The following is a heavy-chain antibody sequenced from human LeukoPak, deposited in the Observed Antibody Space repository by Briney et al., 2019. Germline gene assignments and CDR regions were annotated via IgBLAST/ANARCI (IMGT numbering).Heavy chain of an antibody. V-gene: IGHV4-39*07. Sequence: SETLSLTCTVSGGSISSSSYYWGWIRQPPGKGLEWIGSIYYSGSTYYNPSLKSRVTISVDTSKNQFSLKLSSVTAADTAVYYCARVCLAVTTGSEYFQHWGQGTLVTVSS. J-gene: IGHJ1*01. D-gene: IGHD4-17*01. CDR3: ARVCLAVTTGSEYFQH. CDR2: IYYSGST. CDR1: GGSISSSSYY.